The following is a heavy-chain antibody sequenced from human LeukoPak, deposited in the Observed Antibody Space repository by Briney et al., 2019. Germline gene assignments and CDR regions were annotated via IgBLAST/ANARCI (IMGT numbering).Heavy chain of an antibody. CDR1: GGSINDYC. CDR2: FYSSGGT. Sequence: PSETLSLTCSVSGGSINDYCWNWIRQPAGKGLEWIGRFYSSGGTYYNPSLKSPVSISVDKSKNQFSLKLSSVTAADTAVYYCARGPYGDHLDYWGQGTLVTVSS. CDR3: ARGPYGDHLDY. V-gene: IGHV4-4*07. J-gene: IGHJ4*02. D-gene: IGHD4-17*01.